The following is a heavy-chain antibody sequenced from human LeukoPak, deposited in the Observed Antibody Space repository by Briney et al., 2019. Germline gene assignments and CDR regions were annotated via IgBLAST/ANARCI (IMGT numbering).Heavy chain of an antibody. V-gene: IGHV1-2*02. J-gene: IGHJ4*02. Sequence: ASVKVSCKASGYTFTGYYMHWVRQAPGQGLEWMGWINPNSGGTNYAQKFQGRVTMTRDTSISTAYMELSRLGSDDTAVYYCARRGRRDGYNYMYFDYWGQGTLVTVSS. D-gene: IGHD5-24*01. CDR3: ARRGRRDGYNYMYFDY. CDR2: INPNSGGT. CDR1: GYTFTGYY.